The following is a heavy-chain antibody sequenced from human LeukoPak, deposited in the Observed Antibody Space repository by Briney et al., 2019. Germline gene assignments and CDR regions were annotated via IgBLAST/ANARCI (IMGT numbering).Heavy chain of an antibody. CDR3: ARDPPLNYYDTKLSLDY. CDR2: IIPILGIA. Sequence: SVKVSCKASGYTFTSYDINWVRQAPGQGLEWMGRIIPILGIANYAQKFQGRVTITADKSTSTAYMELSSLRSEDTAVYSCARDPPLNYYDTKLSLDYWGQGTLVTVSS. V-gene: IGHV1-69*04. CDR1: GYTFTSYD. J-gene: IGHJ4*02. D-gene: IGHD3-22*01.